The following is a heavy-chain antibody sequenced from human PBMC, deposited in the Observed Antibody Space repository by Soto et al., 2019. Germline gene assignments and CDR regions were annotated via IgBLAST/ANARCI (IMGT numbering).Heavy chain of an antibody. CDR2: IYYSGGT. CDR3: ARRRDAYCGGDCYSYYFDY. D-gene: IGHD2-21*02. CDR1: SGSISSYY. V-gene: IGHV4-59*01. Sequence: SATLSLTCTVSSGSISSYYWSWIRQAPGKGLEWIGYIYYSGGTNYNPSLKSRVTISVDTSKNQFSLKLSSVTAADTAVYYCARRRDAYCGGDCYSYYFDYWGQGTLVTVSS. J-gene: IGHJ4*02.